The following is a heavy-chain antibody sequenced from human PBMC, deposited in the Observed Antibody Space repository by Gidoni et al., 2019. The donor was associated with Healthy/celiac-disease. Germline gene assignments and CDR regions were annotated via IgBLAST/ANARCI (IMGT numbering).Heavy chain of an antibody. V-gene: IGHV1-3*01. D-gene: IGHD1-26*01. CDR3: ARERKVGAILDY. CDR1: GYTVTSYA. J-gene: IGHJ4*02. Sequence: QVQLVQSGAEVKKPGASVKVSCKASGYTVTSYAMHWVRQAPGQRLEWMGWINAGNGNTKYSQKCQGRVTITRDTSASTAYMELSSMRSEDTAVYYCARERKVGAILDYWGQGTLVTVSS. CDR2: INAGNGNT.